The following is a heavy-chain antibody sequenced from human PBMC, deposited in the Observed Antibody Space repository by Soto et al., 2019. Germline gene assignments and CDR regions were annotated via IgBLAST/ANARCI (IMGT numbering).Heavy chain of an antibody. V-gene: IGHV3-49*04. CDR3: TILSSSWFYFDY. CDR1: GCTFGDYA. J-gene: IGHJ4*02. D-gene: IGHD6-13*01. CDR2: IRSKAYGGTT. Sequence: GGSLRLSWTASGCTFGDYAMSWVRQAPGKGLEWVGFIRSKAYGGTTEYAASVKGRFTISRDDSKSIAYLQMNSLKTEDTAVYYCTILSSSWFYFDYWGQGTLVTVSS.